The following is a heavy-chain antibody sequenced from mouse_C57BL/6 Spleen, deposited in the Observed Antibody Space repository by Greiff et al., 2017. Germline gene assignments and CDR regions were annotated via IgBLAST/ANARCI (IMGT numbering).Heavy chain of an antibody. Sequence: EVQLVESGTVLARPGASVKMSCKTSGYTFTSYWMHWVKQRPGQGLEWIGAIYPGNSDTSYNQKFKGKAKLTAVTSASTAYMELSSLTNEDSAVYYCTRSNYYGSSYDYYAMDYWGQGTSVTVSS. V-gene: IGHV1-5*01. J-gene: IGHJ4*01. CDR1: GYTFTSYW. CDR3: TRSNYYGSSYDYYAMDY. CDR2: IYPGNSDT. D-gene: IGHD1-1*01.